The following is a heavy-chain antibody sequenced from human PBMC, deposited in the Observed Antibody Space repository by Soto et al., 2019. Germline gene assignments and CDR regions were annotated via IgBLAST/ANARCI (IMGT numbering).Heavy chain of an antibody. CDR3: ARDYYCSGSPSVGYFDY. CDR2: IIPIFGTA. Sequence: QVQLVQSGAEVKKPGSSVKVSCKASGGTFSSYAISWVRQAPGQGLEWMGGIIPIFGTANYAQKFQGRVTISADESTSTAYMELSSLRAEDTAVYYCARDYYCSGSPSVGYFDYWGQGTLVTVSS. J-gene: IGHJ4*02. D-gene: IGHD3-10*01. V-gene: IGHV1-69*01. CDR1: GGTFSSYA.